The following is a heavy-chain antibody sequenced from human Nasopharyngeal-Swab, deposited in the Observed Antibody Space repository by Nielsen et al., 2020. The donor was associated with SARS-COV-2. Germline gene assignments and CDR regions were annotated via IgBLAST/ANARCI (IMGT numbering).Heavy chain of an antibody. Sequence: GSLRLSCAASGFTFSSYAMSWVRQAPGKGLEWVSAISGSGGSTYYADSVKGRFTISRDNSKNTLYLQMNSLRAEDTAVYYCAKDNAVVVAATLDYWGQGTLVTVSS. D-gene: IGHD2-15*01. V-gene: IGHV3-23*01. CDR3: AKDNAVVVAATLDY. CDR1: GFTFSSYA. J-gene: IGHJ4*02. CDR2: ISGSGGST.